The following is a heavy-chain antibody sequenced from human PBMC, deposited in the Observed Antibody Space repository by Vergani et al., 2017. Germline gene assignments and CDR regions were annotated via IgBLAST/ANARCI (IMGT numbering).Heavy chain of an antibody. Sequence: QVQLQQWGAGLLKPSETLSLTCAVYGGSFSGYYWSWIRQPPGKGLEWIGYIYYSGNTNYNPSLKSRVTISVDTSKNQFSLKLSSVTAADTGVYYCARRQIASFFDYWGQGILVTVSS. CDR3: ARRQIASFFDY. J-gene: IGHJ4*02. D-gene: IGHD3-3*02. CDR2: IYYSGNT. V-gene: IGHV4-34*11. CDR1: GGSFSGYY.